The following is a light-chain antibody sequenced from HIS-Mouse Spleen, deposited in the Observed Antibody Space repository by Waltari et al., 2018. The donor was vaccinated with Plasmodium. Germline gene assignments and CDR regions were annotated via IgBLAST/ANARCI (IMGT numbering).Light chain of an antibody. CDR1: QSVSSN. CDR3: QQYNNWPT. CDR2: GAS. Sequence: EIVMTQPPATLSVSPGERATLSCRASQSVSSNLAWYQQKPGQAPRLLIDGASTRATGIPARFSGSGSGTEFTRTISSLQSEDFAVYYCQQYNNWPTFGGGTKVEIK. V-gene: IGKV3-15*01. J-gene: IGKJ4*01.